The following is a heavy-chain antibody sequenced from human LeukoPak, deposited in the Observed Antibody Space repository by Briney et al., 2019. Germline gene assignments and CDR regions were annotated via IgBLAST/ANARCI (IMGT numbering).Heavy chain of an antibody. J-gene: IGHJ3*02. V-gene: IGHV3-23*01. CDR1: GFTFSSYA. Sequence: PGGSLRLSCAASGFTFSSYAMSWVRQAPGKGLEWVSAISGSGGSTYYADSVKGRFTISRDNSKNTLYLQMNSLRAEDTAVYYCAKVDRNLLGPSGAFDIWGQGTMVTVSS. CDR3: AKVDRNLLGPSGAFDI. CDR2: ISGSGGST.